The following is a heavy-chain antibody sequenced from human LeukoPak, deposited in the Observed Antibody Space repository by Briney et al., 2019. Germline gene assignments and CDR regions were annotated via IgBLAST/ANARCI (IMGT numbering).Heavy chain of an antibody. CDR1: GFTFSTYW. CDR2: INQDGTEK. J-gene: IGHJ4*02. D-gene: IGHD5-18*01. Sequence: GGSLRLSCAASGFTFSTYWMSWVRQAPGKGLEWVANINQDGTEKYYVDSVKGRFTISRDNAKTPLYLQMNSLRAEDTALYYCARDLSGVTGYTYGRGIDYWGQGTLVTVSS. V-gene: IGHV3-7*01. CDR3: ARDLSGVTGYTYGRGIDY.